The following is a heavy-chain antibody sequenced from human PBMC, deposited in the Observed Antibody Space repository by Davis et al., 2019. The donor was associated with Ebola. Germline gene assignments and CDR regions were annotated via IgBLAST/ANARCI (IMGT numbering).Heavy chain of an antibody. Sequence: GESLKISCAASGFTFSSYWMSWVRQAPGKGLEWVANIKQDGSEKYYVDSVKGRFTISRDNAKNSLYLQMNSLRAEDTAVYYCARDRGFNDFWSGYHNTYFDYWGQGTLVTVSS. D-gene: IGHD3-3*01. CDR2: IKQDGSEK. V-gene: IGHV3-7*01. CDR3: ARDRGFNDFWSGYHNTYFDY. CDR1: GFTFSSYW. J-gene: IGHJ4*02.